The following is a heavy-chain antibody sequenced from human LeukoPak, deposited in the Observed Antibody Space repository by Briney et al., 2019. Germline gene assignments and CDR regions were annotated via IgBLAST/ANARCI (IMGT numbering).Heavy chain of an antibody. D-gene: IGHD5-18*01. CDR1: GGSISSSSYY. Sequence: SETLSLTCSVSGGSISSSSYYWGWIRQPPGKGLEWIGSIYYSGSTYYNPSLKSRVTISVDTSKNQFSLKLSSVTAADTAVYYCARLDTAMNYWGQGTLVTVSS. V-gene: IGHV4-39*01. CDR2: IYYSGST. J-gene: IGHJ4*02. CDR3: ARLDTAMNY.